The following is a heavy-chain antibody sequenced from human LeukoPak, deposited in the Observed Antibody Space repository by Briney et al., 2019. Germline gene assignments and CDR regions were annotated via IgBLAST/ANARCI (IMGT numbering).Heavy chain of an antibody. CDR1: GDSISSYY. CDR3: ARRHSSGWFDY. CDR2: IYSSGST. V-gene: IGHV4-59*08. J-gene: IGHJ4*02. D-gene: IGHD6-19*01. Sequence: PSETLSLTCTVSGDSISSYYCSWIRQPPGKGLEWIGYIYSSGSTNYNPSLKGRVTISVDTSKNQFSLKLSSVTAADTAVYYCARRHSSGWFDYWGQGTLVTVSS.